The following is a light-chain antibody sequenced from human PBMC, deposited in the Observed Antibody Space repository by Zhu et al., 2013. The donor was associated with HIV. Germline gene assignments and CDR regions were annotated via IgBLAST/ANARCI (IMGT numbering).Light chain of an antibody. CDR2: AAS. V-gene: IGKV1-39*01. Sequence: DIQMTQSPSSLSASVGDRVTITCRASQTITNSLNWYQQSPGKAPKVLIYAASSLRSGVPSRFSGSGSGTDFSLTITDLRPEDFATYFCQQSHSPPLTFGGGTKVDIK. CDR1: QTITNS. J-gene: IGKJ4*01. CDR3: QQSHSPPLT.